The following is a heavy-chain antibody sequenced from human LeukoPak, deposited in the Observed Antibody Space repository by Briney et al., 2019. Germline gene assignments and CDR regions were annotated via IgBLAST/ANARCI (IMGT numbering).Heavy chain of an antibody. D-gene: IGHD3-3*01. CDR3: ASTYYDFWSGSRTYYYYYYYMDV. J-gene: IGHJ6*03. CDR2: IIPILGIA. V-gene: IGHV1-69*02. Sequence: RSSVKVSCKACGGTFSSYTISWVRRAPGQGLEWMGRIIPILGIANYAQKFQGRVTITADKSTSTAYMELSSLRSEDTAVYYCASTYYDFWSGSRTYYYYYYYMDVWGKGTTVTVSS. CDR1: GGTFSSYT.